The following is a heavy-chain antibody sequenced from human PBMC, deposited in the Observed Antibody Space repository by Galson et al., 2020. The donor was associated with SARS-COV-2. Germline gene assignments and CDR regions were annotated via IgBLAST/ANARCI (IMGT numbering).Heavy chain of an antibody. CDR2: IYSGGST. CDR1: GFTFSSYA. D-gene: IGHD6-13*01. Sequence: GESLKISCAASGFTFSSYAMSWVRQAPGKGLEWVSVIYSGGSTSYADSVKGRFTISRDNSKNTLYLQMNSLRAEDTAVYYCAKDHRYSSSWNWYFDLWGRGTLVTVSS. V-gene: IGHV3-23*03. J-gene: IGHJ2*01. CDR3: AKDHRYSSSWNWYFDL.